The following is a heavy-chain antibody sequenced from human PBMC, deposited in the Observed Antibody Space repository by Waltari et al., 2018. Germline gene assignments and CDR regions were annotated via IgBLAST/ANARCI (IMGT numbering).Heavy chain of an antibody. CDR1: GFTFSTYG. D-gene: IGHD1-26*01. Sequence: QVQLVESGGGVVQPGKSLRLSCAASGFTFSTYGMHWVRQAPGKGLEWVAVISYDGSNKYYADSVKGRFTISRDNSKNTLYLQMNSLRAEDTAVYYCAKDPGVGATFGGLHWGQGTLVTVSS. V-gene: IGHV3-30*18. J-gene: IGHJ4*02. CDR2: ISYDGSNK. CDR3: AKDPGVGATFGGLH.